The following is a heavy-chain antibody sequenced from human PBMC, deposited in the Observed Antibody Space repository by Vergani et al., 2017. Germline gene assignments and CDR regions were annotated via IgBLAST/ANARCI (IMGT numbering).Heavy chain of an antibody. Sequence: QVQLQESGPGLVKPSETLSLTCTVSGGSISSYYWSWIRQPAGKGLEWIGRIYTSGSTNYNPSLKSRVTISVDTSKNQFSLKLSSVTAADTAVYYCARAINYYGSGSYYTLFNWFDPWGQGTLVTVSS. D-gene: IGHD3-10*01. V-gene: IGHV4-4*07. CDR1: GGSISSYY. CDR3: ARAINYYGSGSYYTLFNWFDP. CDR2: IYTSGST. J-gene: IGHJ5*02.